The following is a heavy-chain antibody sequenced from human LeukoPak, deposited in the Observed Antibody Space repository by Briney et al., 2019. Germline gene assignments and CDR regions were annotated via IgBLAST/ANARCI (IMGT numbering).Heavy chain of an antibody. CDR2: IFHGGNT. D-gene: IGHD3-3*01. V-gene: IGHV4-39*07. CDR3: ARSGDFWSGYHSGTDY. Sequence: SETLSLTCTVSGDSITSSAFYWGWIRQAPGKGLEWIGNIFHGGNTHYNPSLKSRVTISVDTSKNQFSLKLSSVTAADTAVYYCARSGDFWSGYHSGTDYWGQGTLVTVSS. J-gene: IGHJ4*02. CDR1: GDSITSSAFY.